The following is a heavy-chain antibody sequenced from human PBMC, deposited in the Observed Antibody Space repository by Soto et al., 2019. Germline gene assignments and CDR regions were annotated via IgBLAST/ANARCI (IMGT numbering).Heavy chain of an antibody. Sequence: EVQLVESGGGLAQPGGSLRLSCAASGFSLNGYAMNWVRQAPGRGLEWVSYISSSSGAIDYADSVKGRFTVSRDNAKNVLSLQLNSRRGEDTALYYCARDPSVGSTFYYYMDVWGEGTPVTVSS. J-gene: IGHJ6*03. V-gene: IGHV3-48*01. CDR2: ISSSSGAI. CDR3: ARDPSVGSTFYYYMDV. D-gene: IGHD6-13*01. CDR1: GFSLNGYA.